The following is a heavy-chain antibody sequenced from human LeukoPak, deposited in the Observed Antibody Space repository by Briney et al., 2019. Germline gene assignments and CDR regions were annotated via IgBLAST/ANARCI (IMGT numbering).Heavy chain of an antibody. V-gene: IGHV4-34*01. J-gene: IGHJ5*02. D-gene: IGHD3-22*01. CDR2: INHSGST. CDR3: ARGKGRRRITMIVVSRGGWFDP. Sequence: SETLSLTCAVYGGSFSGYYWSWIRQPPGKGLEWIGEINHSGSTNYNPSLKSRVTISVDTSKNQFSLKLSSVTAADTAVYYCARGKGRRRITMIVVSRGGWFDPWGQGTLVTVSS. CDR1: GGSFSGYY.